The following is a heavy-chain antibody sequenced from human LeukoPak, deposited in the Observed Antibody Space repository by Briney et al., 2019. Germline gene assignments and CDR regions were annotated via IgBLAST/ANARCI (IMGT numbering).Heavy chain of an antibody. CDR2: ISSSSSYI. CDR3: ARSPYSSSGNWDY. J-gene: IGHJ4*02. Sequence: GGSLRLSCAASGFTFSSYSMNWVRQAPGKGLEWVSSISSSSSYIYYADSVTGRFTISRDNAKNSLYLQMNSLRAEDTAVYYCARSPYSSSGNWDYWGQGTLVTVSS. D-gene: IGHD6-6*01. V-gene: IGHV3-21*01. CDR1: GFTFSSYS.